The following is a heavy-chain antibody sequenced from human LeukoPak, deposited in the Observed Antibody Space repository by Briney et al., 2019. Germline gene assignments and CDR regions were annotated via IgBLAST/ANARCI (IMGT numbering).Heavy chain of an antibody. CDR1: GFTFSSYV. D-gene: IGHD2-2*01. V-gene: IGHV3-30-3*01. Sequence: GGSLRLSCAASGFTFSSYVMHWVRQAPGKGLEWVAVISYDGSNKYYADSVKGRFTISRDNSKNTLYLQMNSLRAEDTAVYYCARNGIYQLHWVWFDPWGQGTLVTVSS. CDR2: ISYDGSNK. CDR3: ARNGIYQLHWVWFDP. J-gene: IGHJ5*02.